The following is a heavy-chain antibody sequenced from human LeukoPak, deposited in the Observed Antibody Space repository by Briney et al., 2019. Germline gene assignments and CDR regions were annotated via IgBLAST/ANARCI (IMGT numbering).Heavy chain of an antibody. CDR1: GFTFSSYW. J-gene: IGHJ6*03. CDR2: IKQDGSEK. V-gene: IGHV3-7*01. CDR3: ARDSPNYYYYYYMDV. Sequence: TRGSLRLSCAASGFTFSSYWMSWVRQAPGKGLEWVANIKQDGSEKYYVDSVKGRFTISRDNAKNSLYLQMNSLRAEDTAVYYCARDSPNYYYYYYMDVWGKGTTVTVSS.